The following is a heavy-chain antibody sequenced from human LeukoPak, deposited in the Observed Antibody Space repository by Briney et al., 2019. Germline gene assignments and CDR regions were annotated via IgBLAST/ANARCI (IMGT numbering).Heavy chain of an antibody. J-gene: IGHJ4*02. CDR2: IKQDGSEK. CDR3: ARDFGGYNWNEPYYFDY. V-gene: IGHV3-7*01. Sequence: GGSLRLSCAASGFTFRSYWMSWVRQAPGKGLEWVANIKQDGSEKYYVDSVKGRFTISRDNAKNSLSLQMNSLRAEDTAVYYCARDFGGYNWNEPYYFDYWGQGTLVTVSS. D-gene: IGHD1-1*01. CDR1: GFTFRSYW.